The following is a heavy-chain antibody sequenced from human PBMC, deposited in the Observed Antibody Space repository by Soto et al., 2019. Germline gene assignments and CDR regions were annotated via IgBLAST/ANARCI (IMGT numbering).Heavy chain of an antibody. CDR1: GGTFSSYA. CDR3: ARAGTYYDILTGPYLDY. D-gene: IGHD3-9*01. J-gene: IGHJ4*02. V-gene: IGHV1-69*01. CDR2: IIPIFGTA. Sequence: QVQLVQSGAEVKKPGSSVKVSCKASGGTFSSYAISWVRQAPGQGLEWMGGIIPIFGTANYAQKFQGRVTITADESTSTAYMELSSLRSEATAVYYCARAGTYYDILTGPYLDYWGQGTLVTVSS.